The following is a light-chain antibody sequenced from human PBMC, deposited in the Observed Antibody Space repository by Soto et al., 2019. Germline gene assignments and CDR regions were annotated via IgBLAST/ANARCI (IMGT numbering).Light chain of an antibody. CDR1: NIGSKS. Sequence: SYELAQPPSVSVAPGKTASITCGGNNIGSKSVLWYQQKAGQAPVLVIYYDRYRPSGIPERFSGSNSGNTATLTISRVEAGDEADYYCQVWDSSSDQGLFGGGTQLTVL. CDR3: QVWDSSSDQGL. CDR2: YDR. J-gene: IGLJ2*01. V-gene: IGLV3-21*04.